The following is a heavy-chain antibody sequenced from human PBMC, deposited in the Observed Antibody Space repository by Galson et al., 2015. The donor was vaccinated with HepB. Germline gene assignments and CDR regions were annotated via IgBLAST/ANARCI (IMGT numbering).Heavy chain of an antibody. V-gene: IGHV1-46*01. CDR3: ARAPNYYGSGFYGMDV. CDR1: GYTFTSYY. Sequence: SVKVSCKASGYTFTSYYMHWVRRAPGQGLEWMGIINPSGGSTSYAQKFQGRVTMTRDTSTSTVYMELSSLRSEDTAVYYCARAPNYYGSGFYGMDVWGQGTTVTVSS. CDR2: INPSGGST. D-gene: IGHD3-10*01. J-gene: IGHJ6*02.